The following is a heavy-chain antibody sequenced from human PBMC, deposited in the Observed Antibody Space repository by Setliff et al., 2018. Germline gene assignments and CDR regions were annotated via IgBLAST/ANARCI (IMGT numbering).Heavy chain of an antibody. CDR1: GYSFTKYW. CDR3: ARRGWGSSSGDCYSPKGCYYYYMDV. CDR2: IDPADSDT. D-gene: IGHD2-21*02. J-gene: IGHJ6*03. Sequence: GESLKISCKGSGYSFTKYWIGWVRQMPGKGLEWMGIIDPADSDTTYSPSFQGQVTISADKSIGTAYLQWSSLKASDTAIYYCARRGWGSSSGDCYSPKGCYYYYMDVWGKGTTVTVSS. V-gene: IGHV5-51*01.